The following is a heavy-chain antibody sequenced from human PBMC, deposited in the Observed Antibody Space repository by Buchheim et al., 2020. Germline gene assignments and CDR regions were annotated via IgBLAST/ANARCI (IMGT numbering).Heavy chain of an antibody. Sequence: QVQLVQSGAEVKKPGASVKVSCKASGYTFTSYYMHWVRQAPGQGLEWMGIINPSGGSTSYAQKFQGRVTMTRDTSTSTVYMELSSLRSEDTAVYYCARDLHRYYGSGIVRGGYFDLWGRGTL. D-gene: IGHD3-10*01. CDR3: ARDLHRYYGSGIVRGGYFDL. CDR1: GYTFTSYY. V-gene: IGHV1-46*01. J-gene: IGHJ2*01. CDR2: INPSGGST.